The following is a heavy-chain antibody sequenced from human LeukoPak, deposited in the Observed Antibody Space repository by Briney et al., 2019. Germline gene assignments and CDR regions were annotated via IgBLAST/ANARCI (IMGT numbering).Heavy chain of an antibody. D-gene: IGHD2-21*02. CDR1: GGTFSSYA. CDR3: ARDSVCGGDCYSLSNWFDP. V-gene: IGHV1-69*13. Sequence: GASVKVSCKASGGTFSSYAISWVRQAPGQGLEWMGGIIPIFGTANYAQKFQGRVTITADESTSTAYMELSSLRSEDTAVYYCARDSVCGGDCYSLSNWFDPWGQGTLVTVSS. J-gene: IGHJ5*02. CDR2: IIPIFGTA.